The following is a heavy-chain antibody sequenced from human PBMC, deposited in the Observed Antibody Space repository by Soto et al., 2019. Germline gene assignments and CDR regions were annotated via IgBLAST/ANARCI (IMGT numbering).Heavy chain of an antibody. V-gene: IGHV4-59*01. CDR3: AREVYYYGSGEDWFDP. CDR2: IYYSGST. Sequence: QVQLQESGPGLVKPSETLSLTCTVSGGSISSYYWSWIRQPPGKGLEWIGYIYYSGSTNYNPSLKSRVTISVDTSKNQFSLKLSSVTAADTAVYYWAREVYYYGSGEDWFDPWGQGTLVTVSS. D-gene: IGHD3-10*01. J-gene: IGHJ5*02. CDR1: GGSISSYY.